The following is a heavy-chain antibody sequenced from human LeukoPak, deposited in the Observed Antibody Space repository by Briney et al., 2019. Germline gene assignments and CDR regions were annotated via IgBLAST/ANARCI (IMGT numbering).Heavy chain of an antibody. CDR2: IYHSGST. J-gene: IGHJ4*02. CDR1: CYSISSGFY. V-gene: IGHV4-38-2*02. D-gene: IGHD3-16*01. CDR3: ARGVGLTQGGAFAY. Sequence: SETLSLTCTVSCYSISSGFYWGWIRQPPGKGLEWIVSIYHSGSTHYNSSLKSRVTISADTSKNQLSLKLSSVTAADTAVYSCARGVGLTQGGAFAYWGQGTLVTVSS.